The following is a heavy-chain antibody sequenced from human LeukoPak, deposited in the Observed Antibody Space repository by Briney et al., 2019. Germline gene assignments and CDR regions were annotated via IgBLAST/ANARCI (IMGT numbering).Heavy chain of an antibody. Sequence: PGGSLRLSCAASGFTFSSYSMNWVRQAPGKGLEWVSYISSSSSTIYYADSVKGRFTISRDNAKNSLYLQMNSLRAEDTAVYYSARVQDVDTAMVGDYYGMDVWGQGTTVTVSS. J-gene: IGHJ6*02. CDR1: GFTFSSYS. CDR2: ISSSSSTI. V-gene: IGHV3-48*01. D-gene: IGHD5-18*01. CDR3: ARVQDVDTAMVGDYYGMDV.